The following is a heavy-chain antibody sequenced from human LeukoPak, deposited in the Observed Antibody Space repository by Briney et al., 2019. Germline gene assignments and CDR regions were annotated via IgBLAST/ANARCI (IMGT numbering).Heavy chain of an antibody. D-gene: IGHD3-16*02. CDR3: ARVVVISPYGLDV. CDR2: ISWTSDYI. Sequence: GGSLRLSCAASGFTFNTYSMTWVRQAPGKGLEWVSSISWTSDYIYYADSVKGRFTISRDNAKNSLYLQMNSLRAEDTVVYYCARVVVISPYGLDVWGQGTTVTVSS. J-gene: IGHJ6*02. CDR1: GFTFNTYS. V-gene: IGHV3-21*01.